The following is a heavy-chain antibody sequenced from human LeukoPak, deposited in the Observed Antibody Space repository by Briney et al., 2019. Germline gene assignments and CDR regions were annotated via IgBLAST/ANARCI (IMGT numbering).Heavy chain of an antibody. CDR3: AKGIIAVAGPDIKYFHYGVDV. D-gene: IGHD6-19*01. CDR1: GFTFSSYA. J-gene: IGHJ6*02. V-gene: IGHV3-23*01. Sequence: GGSLRLSCAASGFTFSSYAMSWVRQAPGKGLEWVSAISGSGGSTYYADSVKGRFTISRDNSKNTLYLQVNSLRAEDTAVYYCAKGIIAVAGPDIKYFHYGVDVWGQGTTVTVSS. CDR2: ISGSGGST.